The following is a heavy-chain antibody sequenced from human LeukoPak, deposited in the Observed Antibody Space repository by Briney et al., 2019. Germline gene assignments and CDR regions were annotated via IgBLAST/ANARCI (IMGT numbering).Heavy chain of an antibody. CDR3: ARTILGYCSSTSCYRWFDP. Sequence: PSQTLSLTCTVSGGSISSGSYYWSWIRQPPGKGLEWIGYIYYSGSTNYNPSLKSRVTISVDTSKNQFSLKLSSVTAADTAVYYCARTILGYCSSTSCYRWFDPWGQGTLVTVSS. CDR1: GGSISSGSYY. CDR2: IYYSGST. J-gene: IGHJ5*02. D-gene: IGHD2-2*01. V-gene: IGHV4-61*01.